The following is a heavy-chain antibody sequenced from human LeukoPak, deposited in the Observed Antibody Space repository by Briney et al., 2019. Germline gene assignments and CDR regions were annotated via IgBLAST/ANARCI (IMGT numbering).Heavy chain of an antibody. V-gene: IGHV4-4*08. J-gene: IGHJ4*02. Sequence: SETLSLTCTVSGDSFSSYYWTWLRQPPGKGLEYVGYVFDSETTNYNPSLASRVTISVDPSKNHFSLKLRSVTAADTAVYYCARERYYGSGLAYDYWGQGTLVTVSS. CDR1: GDSFSSYY. CDR2: VFDSETT. CDR3: ARERYYGSGLAYDY. D-gene: IGHD3-10*01.